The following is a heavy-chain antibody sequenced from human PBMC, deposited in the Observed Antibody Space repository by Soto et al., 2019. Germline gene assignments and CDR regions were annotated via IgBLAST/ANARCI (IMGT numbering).Heavy chain of an antibody. CDR2: VYNSGT. CDR1: GASISGHF. CDR3: AINADV. Sequence: SETLSLTCTVSGASISGHFWSWIRQSPGKGLEWIACVYNSGTSYNPSLKSRVTVSVDTSKNQFSLKLSSVIAADSAVYYCAINADVWGQGTTVT. V-gene: IGHV4-59*08. J-gene: IGHJ6*02.